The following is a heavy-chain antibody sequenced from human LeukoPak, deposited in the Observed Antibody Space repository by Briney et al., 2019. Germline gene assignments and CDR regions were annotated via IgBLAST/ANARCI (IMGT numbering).Heavy chain of an antibody. Sequence: PSETLSLTCGVYGGSLSGYYWSWIRQPPGKGLEWIGEINHSGSTNYNPSLKSRVTISVDTSKNQFSLKLSSVTAADTAVYYCARRFGTNLRGRYSYGQRVFDYWGQGTLVTVSS. CDR1: GGSLSGYY. V-gene: IGHV4-34*01. D-gene: IGHD5-18*01. CDR3: ARRFGTNLRGRYSYGQRVFDY. J-gene: IGHJ4*02. CDR2: INHSGST.